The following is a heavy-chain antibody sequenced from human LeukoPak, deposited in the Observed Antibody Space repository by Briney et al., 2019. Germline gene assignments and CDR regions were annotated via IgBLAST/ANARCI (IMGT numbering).Heavy chain of an antibody. CDR3: ARDPRTVAGTHDAFDI. V-gene: IGHV1-46*01. D-gene: IGHD6-19*01. Sequence: ASVKVSCKASGYAFTSYYMHWVRQAPGQGLEWMGIINPSGGSTSYAQKFQGRVTMTRDMSTSTVYMELSSLRSEDTAVYYCARDPRTVAGTHDAFDIWGQGTMVTVSS. CDR1: GYAFTSYY. J-gene: IGHJ3*02. CDR2: INPSGGST.